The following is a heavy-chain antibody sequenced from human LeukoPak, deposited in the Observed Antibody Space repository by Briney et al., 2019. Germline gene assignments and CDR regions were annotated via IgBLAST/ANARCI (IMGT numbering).Heavy chain of an antibody. J-gene: IGHJ4*02. CDR3: ARDQYDTWSRRGNFDS. Sequence: GGSLRLSCVASGFSFGKYWMSWVRQAPGKGLEWVANIKLDGSEKNYVDSVKGRFTISRDNTKNSLYLQMNSLRAEDTAVFYCARDQYDTWSRRGNFDSWGQGALVIVSS. V-gene: IGHV3-7*03. CDR1: GFSFGKYW. D-gene: IGHD3/OR15-3a*01. CDR2: IKLDGSEK.